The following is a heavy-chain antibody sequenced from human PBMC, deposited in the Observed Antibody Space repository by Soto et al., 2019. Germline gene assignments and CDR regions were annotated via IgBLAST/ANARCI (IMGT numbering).Heavy chain of an antibody. CDR3: ARVAYDFWSGWGGAGYYYYLDV. J-gene: IGHJ6*03. CDR2: INYSGST. Sequence: QVQLQESGPGLVKPSETLSLICSVSGGSITSYYWTWIRQPPGKGLEWIGYINYSGSTNYNPSLKSRITISVDTSKNQFSLKLSSVTAADTAVYFCARVAYDFWSGWGGAGYYYYLDVWGKGTTVTVS. V-gene: IGHV4-59*01. D-gene: IGHD3-3*01. CDR1: GGSITSYY.